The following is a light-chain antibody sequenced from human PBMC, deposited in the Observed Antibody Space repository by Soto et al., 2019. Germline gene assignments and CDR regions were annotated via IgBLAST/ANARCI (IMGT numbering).Light chain of an antibody. CDR3: QQYNSYSPT. Sequence: DIQMPQSPSTLSASVGDRVTITCRASQSIRSWLAWYQQKPGKAPKLLIYDASSLESGVPSRFSGSGSGTEFTLTISSLQPDDFATYYCQQYNSYSPTFGQGTKVDIK. CDR1: QSIRSW. CDR2: DAS. V-gene: IGKV1-5*01. J-gene: IGKJ1*01.